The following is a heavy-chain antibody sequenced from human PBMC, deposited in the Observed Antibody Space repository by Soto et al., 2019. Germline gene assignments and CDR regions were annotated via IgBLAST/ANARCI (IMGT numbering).Heavy chain of an antibody. CDR1: GFTFSSYG. J-gene: IGHJ3*02. CDR2: ISSSGTTA. CDR3: ARATGQWPDAFDI. V-gene: IGHV3-48*02. Sequence: EVQLVESGGGLVQPGESLRLSCAASGFTFSSYGMNWVRQAPGKGLDWISYISSSGTTAAYADSVKGRFTVSRDNAKNSLHLQMNSLRDVDTAVYYCARATGQWPDAFDIWGQGTMATVSS. D-gene: IGHD6-19*01.